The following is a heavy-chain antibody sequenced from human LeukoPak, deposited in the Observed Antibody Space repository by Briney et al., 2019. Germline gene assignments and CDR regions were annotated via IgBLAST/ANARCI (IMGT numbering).Heavy chain of an antibody. D-gene: IGHD2-21*01. CDR1: GFTFSKYG. CDR3: AREWGLIAVAGGPGY. V-gene: IGHV3-33*01. CDR2: IWYDGHNN. J-gene: IGHJ4*02. Sequence: GGSLRLSCVASGFTFSKYGMHWVRQAPGKGLQWLAIIWYDGHNNYYADSVKGRFTISRDNSENTLFLEMNDLKAEDTAVYYCAREWGLIAVAGGPGYWGQGTLVTVSS.